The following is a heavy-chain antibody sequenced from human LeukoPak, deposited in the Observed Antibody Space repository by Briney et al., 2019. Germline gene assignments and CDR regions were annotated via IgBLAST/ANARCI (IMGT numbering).Heavy chain of an antibody. Sequence: ASVKVSCKASGYTFTGYYMHWVRQAPGQGLEWMGWINPNSGGTNYAQKFQGRVTMTRDTSISTAYMELSRLGSDDTAVYYCARDLGHYYDSSGYYYDYWGQGTLVTVSS. CDR3: ARDLGHYYDSSGYYYDY. V-gene: IGHV1-2*02. D-gene: IGHD3-22*01. CDR2: INPNSGGT. CDR1: GYTFTGYY. J-gene: IGHJ4*02.